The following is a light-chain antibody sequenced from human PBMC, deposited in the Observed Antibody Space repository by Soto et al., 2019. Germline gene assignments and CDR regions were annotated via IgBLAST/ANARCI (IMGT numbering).Light chain of an antibody. CDR2: GAS. CDR1: QSVSSNN. J-gene: IGKJ3*01. CDR3: QQYGRSPFN. Sequence: EIVLTQSPGTLSLSPGERATLSCRASQSVSSNNLAWYQQRPGQAPRVVIYGASTRATGIPERFSGSGSGTGFTLTISRLEPEDFAVYYCQQYGRSPFNFGPGTKVDI. V-gene: IGKV3-20*01.